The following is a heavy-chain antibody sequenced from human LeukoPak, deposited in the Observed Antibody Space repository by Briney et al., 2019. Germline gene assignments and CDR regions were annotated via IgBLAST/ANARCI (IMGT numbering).Heavy chain of an antibody. J-gene: IGHJ4*02. Sequence: PSETLSLTCTVSGGSISSSSYYWGWIRQPPGKGLEWIGSIYYSGSTYYNPSLKSRVTISVDTSKNQFSLKLSSVTAADTAVYYCAREGLPYYYGSGSYSFADYWGQGTLVTVSS. CDR2: IYYSGST. CDR1: GGSISSSSYY. D-gene: IGHD3-10*01. V-gene: IGHV4-39*07. CDR3: AREGLPYYYGSGSYSFADY.